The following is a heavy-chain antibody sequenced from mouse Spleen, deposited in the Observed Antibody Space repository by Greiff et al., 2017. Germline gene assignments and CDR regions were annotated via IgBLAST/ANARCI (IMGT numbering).Heavy chain of an antibody. CDR1: GFSLTSYG. D-gene: IGHD1-1*01. V-gene: IGHV2-2*01. CDR3: ARLYGSSFWFAY. J-gene: IGHJ3*01. Sequence: QVQLQQSGPGLVQPSQSLSITCTVSGFSLTSYGVHWVRQSPGKGLEWLGVIWSGGSTDYNAAFISRLSISKDNSKSQVFFKMNSLQADDTAIYYCARLYGSSFWFAYWGQGTLVTVSA. CDR2: IWSGGST.